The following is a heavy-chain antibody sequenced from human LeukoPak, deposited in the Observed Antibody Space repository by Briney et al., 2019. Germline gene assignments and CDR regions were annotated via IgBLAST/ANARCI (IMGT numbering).Heavy chain of an antibody. CDR1: GYRFTNYW. Sequence: GESLKISCKGSGYRFTNYWIGWVRQMPGKGLEWMGIIYPGDSDTRYSPSFQGQVTISADKSISTANLQWSSLKASDTAMYYCARRSIREATGMRKQGVWDYWGQGTLVTVSS. CDR2: IYPGDSDT. D-gene: IGHD6-13*01. J-gene: IGHJ4*02. CDR3: ARRSIREATGMRKQGVWDY. V-gene: IGHV5-51*01.